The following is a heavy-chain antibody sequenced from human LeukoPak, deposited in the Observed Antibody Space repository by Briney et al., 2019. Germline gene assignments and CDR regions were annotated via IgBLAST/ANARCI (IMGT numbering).Heavy chain of an antibody. CDR1: GFTFSSYA. J-gene: IGHJ4*02. V-gene: IGHV3-30-3*01. CDR2: ISYDGSNK. D-gene: IGHD1-26*01. Sequence: GGSLRLSCAASGFTFSSYAMHWVRQAPGKGLEWVAVISYDGSNKYYADSVKGRFTISRDNSKNTLYLQMNSLRAEDTAVYYCARTPGSYYPGYFDYWGQGTLVTVSS. CDR3: ARTPGSYYPGYFDY.